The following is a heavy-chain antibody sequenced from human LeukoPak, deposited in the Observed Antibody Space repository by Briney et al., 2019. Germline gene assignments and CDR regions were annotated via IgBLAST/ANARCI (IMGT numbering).Heavy chain of an antibody. CDR3: ARGEYSFDY. J-gene: IGHJ4*02. V-gene: IGHV3-11*01. D-gene: IGHD3-10*01. Sequence: SGGSLRLSCAASGFTFSDSYMSWIRQAPGKGLEYISYISSSGSTIYYADSVKGRFTLSRDNAKNSLSLEMNSLRAEDTAVYYCARGEYSFDYWGQGTLVTVSS. CDR2: ISSSGSTI. CDR1: GFTFSDSY.